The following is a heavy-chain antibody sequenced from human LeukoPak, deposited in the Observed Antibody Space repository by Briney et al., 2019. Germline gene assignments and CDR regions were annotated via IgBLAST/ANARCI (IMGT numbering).Heavy chain of an antibody. V-gene: IGHV3-53*01. J-gene: IGHJ4*02. CDR1: GFTVTTND. D-gene: IGHD1-14*01. Sequence: PGGSLRLSCAASGFTVTTNDMTWVRQAPGKGLEWVSVLYSDGNTKYADSVQGRFTISRDNSKNTLYLEMNSLSPDDTAVYYCARGVEPLAAYSLAYWGQGTLVTVSS. CDR3: ARGVEPLAAYSLAY. CDR2: LYSDGNT.